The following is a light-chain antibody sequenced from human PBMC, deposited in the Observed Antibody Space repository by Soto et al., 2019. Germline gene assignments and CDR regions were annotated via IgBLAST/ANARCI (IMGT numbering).Light chain of an antibody. V-gene: IGKV1-5*01. Sequence: DIQMTQSPSTLSASLGDRVTITCRASQSISSWLAWYQQKPGKAPKLLIYDASSLESGVPSRFSGSGSGTDFTLTISSLQPDDFATHYCQQYSSYLFTFGPGTKVDIK. CDR2: DAS. CDR3: QQYSSYLFT. J-gene: IGKJ3*01. CDR1: QSISSW.